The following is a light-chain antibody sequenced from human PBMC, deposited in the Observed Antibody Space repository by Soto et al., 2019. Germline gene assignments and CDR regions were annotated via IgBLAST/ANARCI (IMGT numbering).Light chain of an antibody. CDR2: DAS. CDR1: QSVSSY. J-gene: IGKJ3*01. V-gene: IGKV3-11*01. Sequence: EIVLTQSPATLSLSPGERATLSCRASQSVSSYLAWYQQKPGQAPRLLIYDASNRATGIPARFSGSGSGTDFTLTISSLEPEDFAVYYCQQRSNWPLFPFCPGTKVDIK. CDR3: QQRSNWPLFP.